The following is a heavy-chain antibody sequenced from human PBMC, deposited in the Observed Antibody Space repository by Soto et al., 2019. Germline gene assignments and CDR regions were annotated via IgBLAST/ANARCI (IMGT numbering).Heavy chain of an antibody. V-gene: IGHV3-20*04. Sequence: EVQLVESGGGVVRPGGSLRLSCAASGFTFDDYGMSWVRQAPGKGLEWVSGINWNGGSTGYADSVKGRFTISRDNAENYLYLQMNRLTGEDTALYFCARVGPMMTTVTYTGCMDVWGKGTTVTVSS. J-gene: IGHJ6*03. CDR2: INWNGGST. CDR3: ARVGPMMTTVTYTGCMDV. D-gene: IGHD4-17*01. CDR1: GFTFDDYG.